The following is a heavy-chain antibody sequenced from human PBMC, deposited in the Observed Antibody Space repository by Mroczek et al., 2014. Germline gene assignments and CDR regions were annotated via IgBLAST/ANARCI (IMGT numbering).Heavy chain of an antibody. Sequence: VQLLETGAEVKKPGASVKVSCKASGYTFTGYYMHWVRQAPGQGLEWMGWINPNSGGTNYAQKFQGRVTMTRDTSISTAYMELSRLRSDDTAVYYCARGRGDYYDSSGYSCWGQGTLVTVSS. V-gene: IGHV1-2*02. CDR3: ARGRGDYYDSSGYSC. D-gene: IGHD3-22*01. J-gene: IGHJ4*02. CDR1: GYTFTGYY. CDR2: INPNSGGT.